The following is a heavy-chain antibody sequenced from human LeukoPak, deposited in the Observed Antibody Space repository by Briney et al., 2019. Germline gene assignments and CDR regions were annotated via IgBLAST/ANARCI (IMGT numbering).Heavy chain of an antibody. J-gene: IGHJ4*02. V-gene: IGHV3-30*01. CDR2: ISYDGCNK. CDR3: ARGTLDTGDY. D-gene: IGHD5-18*01. Sequence: PGRSLRLSCAASGFTFSSYAMHWVRQAPGKGLEWVAVISYDGCNKYYADSVKGRFTISRDNSKNTLYLQMNSLRAEDTAVYYCARGTLDTGDYWGQGTLVTVSS. CDR1: GFTFSSYA.